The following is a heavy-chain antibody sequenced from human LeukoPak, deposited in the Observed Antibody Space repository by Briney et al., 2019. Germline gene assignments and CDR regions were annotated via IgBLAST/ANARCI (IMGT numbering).Heavy chain of an antibody. J-gene: IGHJ4*02. V-gene: IGHV3-66*01. CDR2: IHNDGST. D-gene: IGHD1-1*01. Sequence: GGSLRLSCAASGLDVSVNYMNWIRQSPEKGLEWVSIIHNDGSTYYADSVKGRFTVSRDDSKNTVSLQMDSLRVDDTGIYYCARGFLQLTPYYFDYWGQGALVTVSS. CDR3: ARGFLQLTPYYFDY. CDR1: GLDVSVNY.